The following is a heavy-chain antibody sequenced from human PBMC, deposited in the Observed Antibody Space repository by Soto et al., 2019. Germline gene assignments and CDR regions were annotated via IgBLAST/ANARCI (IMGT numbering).Heavy chain of an antibody. CDR3: AREGDYRTWFEP. J-gene: IGHJ5*02. D-gene: IGHD4-17*01. Sequence: VQLEESGPGLLKPSQTLSLTCTVSGESIATGAFYWSWIRLQSGKGPEWIGSIFYAGDTYYNPSLKSRVEISLDGSQNQFSLKLRSVTAADTAVYYWAREGDYRTWFEPWGPGTLVTVSS. CDR1: GESIATGAFY. V-gene: IGHV4-31*03. CDR2: IFYAGDT.